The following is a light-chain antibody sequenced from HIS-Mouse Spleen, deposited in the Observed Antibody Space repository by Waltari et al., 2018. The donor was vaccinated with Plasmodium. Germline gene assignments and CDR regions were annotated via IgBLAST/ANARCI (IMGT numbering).Light chain of an antibody. J-gene: IGLJ2*01. V-gene: IGLV3-21*03. CDR1: NIGSTS. CDR2: EDS. Sequence: SYVLTQPPSVSVAPGKTARITCGGNNIGSTSVHWYQQKPGQAPVVVVYEDSDRPSGIPERCSGSNSGNTATLTISRVEAGDEADYYCQVWDSSSDHVVFGGGTKLTVL. CDR3: QVWDSSSDHVV.